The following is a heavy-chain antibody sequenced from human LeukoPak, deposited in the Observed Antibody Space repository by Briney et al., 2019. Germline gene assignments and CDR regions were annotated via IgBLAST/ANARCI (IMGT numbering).Heavy chain of an antibody. CDR2: IYYSGST. V-gene: IGHV4-59*01. CDR1: GGSISSYY. D-gene: IGHD6-19*01. Sequence: SETLSLTCTVSGGSISSYYWSWIRQPPGKGLEWIGYIYYSGSTNYNPSLKSRVTISVDTSKNQFSLKLSSVTAADTAVYYCARDAGIAVANTWYFDLWGRGTLVTVSS. CDR3: ARDAGIAVANTWYFDL. J-gene: IGHJ2*01.